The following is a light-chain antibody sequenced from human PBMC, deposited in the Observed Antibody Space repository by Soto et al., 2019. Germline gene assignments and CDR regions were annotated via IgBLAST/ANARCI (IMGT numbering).Light chain of an antibody. CDR1: QTGNAW. Sequence: DIQMTQSPSTLSASLGDRVTITGRASQTGNAWLAWYQHKPVKAPKPLIYDASILESGVPARFSGSGSGTEVSLTISSLQPDDVGTYYCQQYNTHSGTFGQGTKVEIK. J-gene: IGKJ1*01. CDR2: DAS. V-gene: IGKV1-5*01. CDR3: QQYNTHSGT.